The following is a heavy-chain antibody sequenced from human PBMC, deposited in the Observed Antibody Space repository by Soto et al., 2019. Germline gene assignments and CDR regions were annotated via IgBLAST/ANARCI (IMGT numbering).Heavy chain of an antibody. J-gene: IGHJ6*02. CDR3: ARYCSGGSCYSFDYYYYYGMDV. D-gene: IGHD2-15*01. Sequence: GGSLRLSCAASGFTFSSYGMHWVRQAPGKGLEWVAVIWYDGSNKYYADSVKGRFTISRDNSKNTLYLQMNSLRAEDTAVYYCARYCSGGSCYSFDYYYYYGMDVWGQGTTVTVSS. CDR2: IWYDGSNK. CDR1: GFTFSSYG. V-gene: IGHV3-33*01.